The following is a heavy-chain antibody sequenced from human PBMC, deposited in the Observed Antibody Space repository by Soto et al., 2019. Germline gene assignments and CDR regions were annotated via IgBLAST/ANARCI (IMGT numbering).Heavy chain of an antibody. J-gene: IGHJ6*02. CDR2: ISTRSDV. Sequence: PGGSLGLSCTASEFSLSTYSMNWVRQAPGKGLEWVSSISTRSDVYYADSVKGRFTIARDNAKNSLSLQMNSLSAEDAGVYYCAREKTAWPLAYGLEVWGQGTTATLPS. CDR1: EFSLSTYS. CDR3: AREKTAWPLAYGLEV. V-gene: IGHV3-21*03.